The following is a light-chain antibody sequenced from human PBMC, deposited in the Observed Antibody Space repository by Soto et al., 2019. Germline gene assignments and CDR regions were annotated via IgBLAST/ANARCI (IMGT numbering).Light chain of an antibody. Sequence: QSALTQPPSASGSPGQSVTISCSGTSSDVGEENYVSWYQQHPGKVPKLILYEVSKRPSGVPDRFSGSRSGNTASLTVSGLQAVDEADYFCSSLAGSPLVFGGGTQLTVL. J-gene: IGLJ2*01. CDR2: EVS. CDR1: SSDVGEENY. CDR3: SSLAGSPLV. V-gene: IGLV2-8*01.